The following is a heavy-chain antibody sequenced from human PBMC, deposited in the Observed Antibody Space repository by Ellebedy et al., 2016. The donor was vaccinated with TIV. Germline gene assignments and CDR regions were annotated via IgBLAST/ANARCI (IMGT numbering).Heavy chain of an antibody. CDR1: GFTFSSYA. CDR3: AKPQVPGSEGWGY. Sequence: GGSLRLSXAASGFTFSSYAMSWVRQAPGKGLEWVSAISGSGGSTYYADSVKGRFTISRDNSKNTLYLQMNSLRAEDTAVYYCAKPQVPGSEGWGYWGQGTLVTVSS. D-gene: IGHD2-15*01. J-gene: IGHJ4*02. V-gene: IGHV3-23*01. CDR2: ISGSGGST.